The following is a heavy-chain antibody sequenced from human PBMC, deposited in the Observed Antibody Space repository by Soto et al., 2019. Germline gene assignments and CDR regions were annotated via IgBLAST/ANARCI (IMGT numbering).Heavy chain of an antibody. CDR1: GGSISSYY. CDR2: IYYSGST. CDR3: ARDRGNYDFDE. D-gene: IGHD4-4*01. V-gene: IGHV4-59*01. J-gene: IGHJ4*02. Sequence: SETLSLTCTVSGGSISSYYWSWIRQPPGKGLEWIGYIYYSGSTNYNPSLKSRVTISVDTSKNQFSLKLSSVTAADTAVYYCARDRGNYDFDERGQGTLVTVSS.